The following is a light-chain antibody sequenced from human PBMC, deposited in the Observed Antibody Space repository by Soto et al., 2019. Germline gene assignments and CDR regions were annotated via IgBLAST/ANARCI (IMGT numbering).Light chain of an antibody. Sequence: EIVLTQSPGTLSLSPGERATLSCRASQSVSSSYLAWYQQKPGQAPRLLLFGASSRATGIPDRFSGSGSGKDFTLTISRLEPEDFAVYYCQQYGSSGLTFGGGTKVEIK. V-gene: IGKV3-20*01. CDR3: QQYGSSGLT. J-gene: IGKJ4*01. CDR2: GAS. CDR1: QSVSSSY.